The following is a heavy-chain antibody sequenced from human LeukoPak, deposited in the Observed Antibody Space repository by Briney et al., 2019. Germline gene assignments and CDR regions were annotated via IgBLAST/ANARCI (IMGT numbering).Heavy chain of an antibody. CDR1: GFTFTRHW. D-gene: IGHD3-16*01. CDR3: AVRGSYGYLQLLDY. CDR2: VNQDGSVK. V-gene: IGHV3-7*03. J-gene: IGHJ4*02. Sequence: GGSLRLSCVASGFTFTRHWMSWVRQAPGKGLEWVANVNQDGSVKHYVDSVKGRFTISRDNSKNTLYLQMNSLRAEDTAVYYCAVRGSYGYLQLLDYWGQGTLVTVSS.